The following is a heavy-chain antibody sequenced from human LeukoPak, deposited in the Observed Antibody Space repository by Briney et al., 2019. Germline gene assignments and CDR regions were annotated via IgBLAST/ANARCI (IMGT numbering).Heavy chain of an antibody. CDR1: GFTFSSYA. CDR2: ISGSGGST. V-gene: IGHV3-23*01. D-gene: IGHD3-10*01. J-gene: IGHJ4*02. Sequence: GGSLRLSCAASGFTFSSYAMSWVRQAPGKGLEWVSAISGSGGSTYYADSVKGRFTISRDNSKNTLYLQMNSLRAEDTAVYYCANDIPRLLWFGELPPYYFDYWGQGTLVTVSS. CDR3: ANDIPRLLWFGELPPYYFDY.